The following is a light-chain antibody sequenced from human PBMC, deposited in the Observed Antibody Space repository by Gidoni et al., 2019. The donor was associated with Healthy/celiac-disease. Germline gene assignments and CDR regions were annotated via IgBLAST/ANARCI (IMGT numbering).Light chain of an antibody. CDR1: QSISSY. V-gene: IGKV1-39*01. Sequence: DIQTTQSPSSLSASVGDRVTITCRASQSISSYLNWYQQKPGKAPKLLIYAASSLQSGVPSRFSGSGSGTDFTHTISSLQPEDFATYYCQQSYTTPYTFGQXTKLEIK. J-gene: IGKJ2*01. CDR2: AAS. CDR3: QQSYTTPYT.